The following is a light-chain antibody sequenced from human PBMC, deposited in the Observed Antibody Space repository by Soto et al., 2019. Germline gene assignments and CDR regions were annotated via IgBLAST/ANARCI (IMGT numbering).Light chain of an antibody. Sequence: EIVMTQAPATLSVSPGERATLSCSASQSVSSNLSWYQQKPGQAPRLLIYGAYTRATGITARFSGGGSGTDFTLTISSLQPEDFATYYCQQSYSPPRTFGQGTKVDIK. J-gene: IGKJ1*01. CDR3: QQSYSPPRT. V-gene: IGKV3-15*01. CDR2: GAY. CDR1: QSVSSN.